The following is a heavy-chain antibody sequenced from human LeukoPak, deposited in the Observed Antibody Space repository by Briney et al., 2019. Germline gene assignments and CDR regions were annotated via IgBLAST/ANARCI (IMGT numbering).Heavy chain of an antibody. CDR2: INHSGST. V-gene: IGHV4-34*01. CDR1: GGSFSGYY. J-gene: IGHJ6*02. D-gene: IGHD1-26*01. Sequence: SETLSLTCAVYGGSFSGYYWSWIRQSPGKGLEWIGEINHSGSTNYNPSLKSRVTISVDTSKNQFSLKLSSVTAADTAVYYCASLYSGSYYYYYYGMDVWGQGTTVTVSS. CDR3: ASLYSGSYYYYYYGMDV.